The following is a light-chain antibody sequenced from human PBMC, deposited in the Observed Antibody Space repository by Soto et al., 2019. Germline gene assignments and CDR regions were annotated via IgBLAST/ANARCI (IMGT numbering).Light chain of an antibody. CDR2: EIS. CDR1: STDVGAYNY. V-gene: IGLV2-14*01. Sequence: QSALTQPASVSGSPGQSITISCTGTSTDVGAYNYVSWYQQHPGKAPKLMIYEISNRPSGVSSRFSGSKSGNTASLTISGLQADDEADYYCSSYTGSSTAVVFGGGTKLTVL. CDR3: SSYTGSSTAVV. J-gene: IGLJ2*01.